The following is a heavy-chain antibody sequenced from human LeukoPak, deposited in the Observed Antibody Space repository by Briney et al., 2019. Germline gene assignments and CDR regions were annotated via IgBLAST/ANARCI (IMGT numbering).Heavy chain of an antibody. CDR1: GYTFTSYY. CDR3: ARVPLGPNIAAAGIGADY. CDR2: INPSGGST. Sequence: ASVKVSCKASGYTFTSYYMHWVRQAPGQGLEWMGIINPSGGSTSYAQKFQGRATMTRDTSTSTVYMELSSLRSEDTAVYYCARVPLGPNIAAAGIGADYWGQGTLVTVSS. D-gene: IGHD6-13*01. J-gene: IGHJ4*02. V-gene: IGHV1-46*01.